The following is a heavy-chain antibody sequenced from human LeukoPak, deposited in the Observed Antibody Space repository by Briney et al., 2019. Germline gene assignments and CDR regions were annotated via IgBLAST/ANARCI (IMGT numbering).Heavy chain of an antibody. Sequence: PGRSLRLSCAASGFTSSSYGMSWVRQAPGKGLEWVAVIWYDGSNKYYADSVKGRVTISRDNSKNTLYLQMNSLRAEDTAVYYCAKAYYVEMATIEPWRAFDIWGQGTMVTVSS. V-gene: IGHV3-33*06. CDR1: GFTSSSYG. J-gene: IGHJ3*02. CDR3: AKAYYVEMATIEPWRAFDI. D-gene: IGHD5-24*01. CDR2: IWYDGSNK.